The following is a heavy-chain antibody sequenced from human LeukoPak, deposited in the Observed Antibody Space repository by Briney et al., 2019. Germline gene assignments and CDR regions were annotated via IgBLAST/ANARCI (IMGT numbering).Heavy chain of an antibody. CDR2: IYPGDSDT. Sequence: GESLKISCKGSGYSFTSYWIGWVRQMPGKGLEWMGIIYPGDSDTRYSPSFQGQVTIPADKSISTAYLQWSSLKASDTAMYYCAGSITIFGVVTQFDPWGQGTLVTVSS. CDR1: GYSFTSYW. CDR3: AGSITIFGVVTQFDP. V-gene: IGHV5-51*01. J-gene: IGHJ5*02. D-gene: IGHD3-3*01.